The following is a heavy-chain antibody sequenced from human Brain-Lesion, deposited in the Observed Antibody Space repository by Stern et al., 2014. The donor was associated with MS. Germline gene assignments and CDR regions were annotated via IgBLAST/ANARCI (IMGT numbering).Heavy chain of an antibody. Sequence: VQLEESGPEVKKPGSSVQVSCKASGGTFGTYPITWLRQAPGQGLEWMGRIIPIFGSPNCAQKFQGRVTITADRSTTTVYMKLSSLKSDDAAVYYCAKDGPALVTNWFDPWGRGTLVTVSS. CDR1: GGTFGTYP. D-gene: IGHD5-18*01. J-gene: IGHJ5*02. CDR3: AKDGPALVTNWFDP. CDR2: IIPIFGSP. V-gene: IGHV1-69*06.